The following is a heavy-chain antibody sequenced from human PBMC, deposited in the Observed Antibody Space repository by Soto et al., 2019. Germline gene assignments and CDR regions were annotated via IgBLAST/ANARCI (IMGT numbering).Heavy chain of an antibody. J-gene: IGHJ4*02. Sequence: PSETLSLTCTVSGGSISSYYWSWIRQPPGKGLEWIGYIYYSGSTNYNPSLKSRVTISVDTSKNQFSLKLSSVTAADTAVYYCARHDCSGGSCYSNFDYWGQGTLVTVSS. CDR1: GGSISSYY. V-gene: IGHV4-59*08. CDR3: ARHDCSGGSCYSNFDY. CDR2: IYYSGST. D-gene: IGHD2-15*01.